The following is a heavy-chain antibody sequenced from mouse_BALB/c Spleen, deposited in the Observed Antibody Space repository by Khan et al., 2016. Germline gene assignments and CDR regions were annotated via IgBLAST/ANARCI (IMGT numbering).Heavy chain of an antibody. J-gene: IGHJ2*01. CDR3: NAICYGSDVYCDY. CDR2: IDPENGDT. D-gene: IGHD1-1*01. V-gene: IGHV14-4*02. CDR1: VFNIKDYY. Sequence: VQLQQSGAELVRSGASVKLSCTASVFNIKDYYMHWVKQRPEQGLEWFGWIDPENGDTEYAPKFQGKATMTADTSSNAAYLQFSSLTSQHSAVYYCNAICYGSDVYCDYWGRGTTLTVSS.